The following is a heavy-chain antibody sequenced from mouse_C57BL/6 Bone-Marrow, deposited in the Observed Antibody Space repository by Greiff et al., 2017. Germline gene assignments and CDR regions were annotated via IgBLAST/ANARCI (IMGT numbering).Heavy chain of an antibody. CDR2: IDPEDGDT. V-gene: IGHV14-1*01. D-gene: IGHD5-1*01. CDR3: TTLPYYYSRDY. J-gene: IGHJ4*01. CDR1: GFNITDYY. Sequence: VHVKQSGAELVRPGASVKLSCTASGFNITDYYMHWVKQRPEQGLEWIGRIDPEDGDTESDPKFQGKATMTADTSSNTAYLQLSSLTSEDTAVYYCTTLPYYYSRDYWGQGTSVTVSS.